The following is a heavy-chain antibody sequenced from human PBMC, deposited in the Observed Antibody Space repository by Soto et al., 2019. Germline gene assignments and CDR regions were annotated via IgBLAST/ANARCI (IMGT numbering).Heavy chain of an antibody. D-gene: IGHD3-3*01. CDR3: AKMNGMMEWLLYYALEI. CDR1: GFTFSSYA. V-gene: IGHV3-23*01. Sequence: GGSLRLSCAASGFTFSSYAMSWVRQAPGKGLEWVSAISGSGGSTYYADSVKGRFTISRDNSKNTLYLQMNSLRAEDTAVYYCAKMNGMMEWLLYYALEIWGQGTTVTVSS. CDR2: ISGSGGST. J-gene: IGHJ6*02.